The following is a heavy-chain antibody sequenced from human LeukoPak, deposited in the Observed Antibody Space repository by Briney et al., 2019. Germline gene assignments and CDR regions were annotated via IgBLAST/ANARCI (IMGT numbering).Heavy chain of an antibody. CDR1: GFTFSSYC. CDR2: ISSSSSYI. Sequence: PGGSLRLSCAASGFTFSSYCMNWVRQAPGKGLEWVSFISSSSSYIYYADSVKGRFTISRDNSKNTLYLQMNTLRADDTAVYYCAKDHGSSDWYYFDYWGQGTLVTVSS. CDR3: AKDHGSSDWYYFDY. D-gene: IGHD6-13*01. V-gene: IGHV3-21*03. J-gene: IGHJ4*02.